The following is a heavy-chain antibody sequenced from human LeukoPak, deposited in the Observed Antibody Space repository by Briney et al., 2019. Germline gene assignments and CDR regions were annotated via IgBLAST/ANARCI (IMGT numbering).Heavy chain of an antibody. Sequence: SQTLSLTCTVSGGSISSGSYYWSWIRQPAGKGLEWIGRIYTSGSTNYNPSLKSRVTISVDTSKNQFSLKLSSVTAADTAVYYCARVGCSSTSCYGWFYYMDVWGKGTTVIVSS. V-gene: IGHV4-61*02. CDR1: GGSISSGSYY. CDR3: ARVGCSSTSCYGWFYYMDV. D-gene: IGHD2-2*01. J-gene: IGHJ6*03. CDR2: IYTSGST.